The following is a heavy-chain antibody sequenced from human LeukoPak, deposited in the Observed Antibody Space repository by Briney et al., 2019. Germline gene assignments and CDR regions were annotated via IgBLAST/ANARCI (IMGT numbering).Heavy chain of an antibody. V-gene: IGHV4-61*05. Sequence: PSETLSLTCTVSGGSISSTNYYWAWIRQPPGKGLEWIGYIYYSGSTNYNPSLKSRVTISVDTSKNQFSLKLSSVTAADTAVYYCARLQGYNRHLDYWGQGTLVTVSS. CDR2: IYYSGST. CDR1: GGSISSTNYY. D-gene: IGHD1-14*01. CDR3: ARLQGYNRHLDY. J-gene: IGHJ4*02.